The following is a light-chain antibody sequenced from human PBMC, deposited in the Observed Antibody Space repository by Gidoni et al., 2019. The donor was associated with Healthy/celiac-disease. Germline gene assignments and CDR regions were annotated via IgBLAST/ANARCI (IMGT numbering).Light chain of an antibody. CDR2: AAS. J-gene: IGKJ1*01. V-gene: IGKV3-11*01. Sequence: EIVLTQSPATLSLSPGERASQSVSSYLAWYQQKPGQAPRLLIYAASNRATGIPARFSGSGSGTDFTLTISSLEPEDFAVYYCQQRSNWPPWTFGQGTKVEIK. CDR1: QSVSSY. CDR3: QQRSNWPPWT.